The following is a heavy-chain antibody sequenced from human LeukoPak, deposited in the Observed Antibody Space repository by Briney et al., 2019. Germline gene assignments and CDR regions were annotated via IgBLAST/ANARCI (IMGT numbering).Heavy chain of an antibody. V-gene: IGHV4-61*01. CDR3: AGVPAAGTGPDY. Sequence: KSSETLSLTCSVSGGSVSSGISYWSWIRQPPGEGLEWIAYISDSGGSDYNPSLRGRVTISLDTSKHQFSLRLTSVTAADTAVYYCAGVPAAGTGPDYRGQGTLVTVSS. CDR2: ISDSGGS. D-gene: IGHD6-13*01. J-gene: IGHJ4*02. CDR1: GGSVSSGISY.